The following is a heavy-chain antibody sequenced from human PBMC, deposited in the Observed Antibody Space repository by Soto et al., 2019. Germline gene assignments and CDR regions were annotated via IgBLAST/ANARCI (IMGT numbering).Heavy chain of an antibody. J-gene: IGHJ6*02. CDR2: IKSKTDGGTT. CDR1: GFTFSNSW. D-gene: IGHD6-13*01. V-gene: IGHV3-15*01. Sequence: PGGSLSLSCAASGFTFSNSWMSWFRQARGKVLERLGLIKSKTDGGTTDYAAPVKGRFTISRDDSKNTLYLQMNSLKTEDTAVYYCTTGYSSSWYVSGGHYYYYGMDVWGQGTTVTVSS. CDR3: TTGYSSSWYVSGGHYYYYGMDV.